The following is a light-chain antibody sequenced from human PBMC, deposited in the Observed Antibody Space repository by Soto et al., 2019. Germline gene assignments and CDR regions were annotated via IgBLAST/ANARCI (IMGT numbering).Light chain of an antibody. Sequence: QSVLTQSPSASASLGASVKLTCTLSSGHSSYAIAWHQQQPEKGPRYLMKLNSDGSHSKGDGIPDRFSGSSSGAERYLTISSLQSEDEADYYCQTWGTGIYVVFGGGTKHTVL. J-gene: IGLJ2*01. V-gene: IGLV4-69*01. CDR3: QTWGTGIYVV. CDR2: LNSDGSH. CDR1: SGHSSYA.